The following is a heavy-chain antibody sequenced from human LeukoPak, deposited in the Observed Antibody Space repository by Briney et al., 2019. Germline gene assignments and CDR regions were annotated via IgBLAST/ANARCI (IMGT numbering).Heavy chain of an antibody. Sequence: SETLSLTCTVSGGSISSYYWSWIRQPPGKGLEWIGYIYYSGSTNYNPSLKSRVTISVDTSKNQFSLKLSSVTAADTAVYYCARGGTYYDFWSGYYNYYGMDVWGQGTTVTVSS. D-gene: IGHD3-3*01. CDR1: GGSISSYY. CDR2: IYYSGST. J-gene: IGHJ6*02. CDR3: ARGGTYYDFWSGYYNYYGMDV. V-gene: IGHV4-59*01.